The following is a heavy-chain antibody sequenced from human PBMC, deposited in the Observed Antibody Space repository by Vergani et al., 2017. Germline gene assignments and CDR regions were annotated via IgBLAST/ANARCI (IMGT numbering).Heavy chain of an antibody. J-gene: IGHJ3*02. Sequence: EVQLVESGGGLVQPGGSLRLSCAASGFTFSSYSMNWVRQAPGKGLEWVSYISSSSSYIYYADSVKGRFTISRDNAKNSLYLQMNSLRAEDTAVYYCARGPIVGATTGAFDIWGQGTMVTVSS. D-gene: IGHD1-26*01. CDR1: GFTFSSYS. CDR2: ISSSSSYI. V-gene: IGHV3-21*05. CDR3: ARGPIVGATTGAFDI.